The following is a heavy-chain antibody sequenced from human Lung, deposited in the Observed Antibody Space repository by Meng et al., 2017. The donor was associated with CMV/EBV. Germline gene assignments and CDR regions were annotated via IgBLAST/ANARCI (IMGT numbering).Heavy chain of an antibody. V-gene: IGHV4-39*07. CDR1: LGSISSGSYY. J-gene: IGHJ4*02. Sequence: SEPLSLXCTLSLGSISSGSYYWGWLRQPPGKGLEWIGSIHYTGSTNYNPSLKTRVSISEDTSKNEFSLTLTSVTAADTAVYYCARTQWHVGYFDNWGQGTLVTVSS. CDR2: IHYTGST. CDR3: ARTQWHVGYFDN. D-gene: IGHD6-19*01.